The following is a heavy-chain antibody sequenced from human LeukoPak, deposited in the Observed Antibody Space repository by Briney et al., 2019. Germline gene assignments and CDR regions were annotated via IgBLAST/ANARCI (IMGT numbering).Heavy chain of an antibody. CDR2: IYYSGST. CDR3: ARPDLYSSFDY. CDR1: GGSISSSSYY. V-gene: IGHV4-39*01. Sequence: SETLSLTCTVSGGSISSSSYYWGWIRQPPGKGLEWIGSIYYSGSTYYNPSLKSRVTISVDTSKNQFSLKLSSVTAADTAVYYCARPDLYSSFDYWGREPWSPSPQ. J-gene: IGHJ4*02. D-gene: IGHD2-21*01.